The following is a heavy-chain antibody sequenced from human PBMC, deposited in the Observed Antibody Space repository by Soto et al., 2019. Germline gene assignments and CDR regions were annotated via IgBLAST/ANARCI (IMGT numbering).Heavy chain of an antibody. CDR2: IFYSGNT. J-gene: IGHJ6*02. Sequence: SETLSLTCTVSGGSISSYYWSWIRQPPGKGLEWIGYIFYSGNTFYNPSLKSRVTISVDTSKNQFSLSLSSVTAADTAVYYCARRPGNDVYYGLDLWGQGTTVTSP. CDR1: GGSISSYY. V-gene: IGHV4-59*04. CDR3: ARRPGNDVYYGLDL.